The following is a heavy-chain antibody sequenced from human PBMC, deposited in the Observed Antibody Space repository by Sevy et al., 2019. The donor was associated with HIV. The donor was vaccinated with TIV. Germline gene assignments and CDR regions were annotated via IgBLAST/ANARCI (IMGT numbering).Heavy chain of an antibody. CDR2: ISSSSSYI. D-gene: IGHD3-22*01. Sequence: GGSLRLSCAASGFTFSSYSMNWVRLAPGKGLEWVSSISSSSSYIYYANSVKGRFTISRDNAKNSLYLQMNSLRAEDTAVYYCARTPLSMIVVVPLDYWGQGTLVTVSS. CDR3: ARTPLSMIVVVPLDY. CDR1: GFTFSSYS. V-gene: IGHV3-21*01. J-gene: IGHJ4*02.